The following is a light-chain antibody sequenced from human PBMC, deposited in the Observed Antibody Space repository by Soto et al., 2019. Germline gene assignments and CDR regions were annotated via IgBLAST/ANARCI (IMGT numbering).Light chain of an antibody. V-gene: IGKV3-20*01. J-gene: IGKJ1*01. CDR3: QEYDSSPWT. CDR1: QSVSRSF. Sequence: EIVLTQSPGTLSLSPGERATLSCRASQSVSRSFLAWYQQKPGQAPRLLLYGASSRATGIPDWFSGSGSGTDFTLTISRLEPEDFAVYYCQEYDSSPWTFGQGTKVEIK. CDR2: GAS.